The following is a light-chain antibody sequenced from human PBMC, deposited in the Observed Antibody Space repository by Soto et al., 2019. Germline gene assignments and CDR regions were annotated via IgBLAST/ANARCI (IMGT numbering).Light chain of an antibody. V-gene: IGKV1-5*01. Sequence: DIQMTQSPSTLSASVGDRVTITCRASHIISSWLAWYQQKPGKAPKVMIYDASSLESGVPSRFSGSGSGTEFTLTISSLQPDDFATYYCQQYNRYPYTFGQGTKLEIK. J-gene: IGKJ2*01. CDR3: QQYNRYPYT. CDR2: DAS. CDR1: HIISSW.